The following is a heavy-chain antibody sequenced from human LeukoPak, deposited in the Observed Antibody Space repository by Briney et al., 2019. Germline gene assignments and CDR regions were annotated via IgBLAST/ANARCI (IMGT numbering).Heavy chain of an antibody. CDR2: ISSNGGST. V-gene: IGHV3-64D*06. CDR1: GFTFSSYG. J-gene: IGHJ4*02. Sequence: GGSLRLSCSASGFTFSSYGMHWVRQAPGKGLEYVSAISSNGGSTYYADSVKGRFTISRDNSKNTLYLQMSSLRAEDTAVYYCVHIAVAGKVALDYWGQGTLVTVSS. D-gene: IGHD6-19*01. CDR3: VHIAVAGKVALDY.